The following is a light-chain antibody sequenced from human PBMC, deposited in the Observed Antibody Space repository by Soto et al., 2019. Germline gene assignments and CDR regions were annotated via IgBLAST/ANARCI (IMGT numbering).Light chain of an antibody. CDR3: CSYADTNNLI. J-gene: IGLJ2*01. CDR1: TNDIGTYDY. Sequence: QSALTQPPSASGSPGQSVTISCTGSTNDIGTYDYVSWYQQHPGKAPRLIISYVNERPSGVPDRFSGSKSGNTASLTVSGLQAEDEADYYCCSYADTNNLIFGGGTKLTVL. V-gene: IGLV2-8*01. CDR2: YVN.